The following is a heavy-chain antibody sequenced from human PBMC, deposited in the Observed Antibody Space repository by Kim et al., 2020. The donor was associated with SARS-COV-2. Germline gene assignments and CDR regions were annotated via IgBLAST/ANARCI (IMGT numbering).Heavy chain of an antibody. D-gene: IGHD1-7*01. V-gene: IGHV3-30*04. Sequence: GGSLRLSCAASGFTFSDYAMNWVRQAPGKGLEWVAIISYDGSNKYYVDSVKGRFTISRDNSKNTLYLQMNSLRTEDTAVYYCARGAGTTFRYYFDYWGQG. CDR3: ARGAGTTFRYYFDY. J-gene: IGHJ4*02. CDR2: ISYDGSNK. CDR1: GFTFSDYA.